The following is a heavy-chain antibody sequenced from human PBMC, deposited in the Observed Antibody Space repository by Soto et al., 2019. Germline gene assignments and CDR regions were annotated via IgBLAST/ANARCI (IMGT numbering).Heavy chain of an antibody. D-gene: IGHD1-26*01. J-gene: IGHJ4*02. CDR1: GFTFSTYD. Sequence: EVQMVESGGGLVQPGGSLRLSCAASGFTFSTYDMHWVRQPAGKGLEWVAAIGLVGDTYYPGSVKGRFTISREDAKNSLHLEVNSLRVEYTAIYYCVREAWRCSGGVKELDYWGQGTLVTVSS. V-gene: IGHV3-13*01. CDR2: IGLVGDT. CDR3: VREAWRCSGGVKELDY.